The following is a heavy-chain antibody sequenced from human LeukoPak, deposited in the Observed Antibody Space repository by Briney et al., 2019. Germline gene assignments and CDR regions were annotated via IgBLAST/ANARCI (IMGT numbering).Heavy chain of an antibody. CDR1: GFTFSSYW. Sequence: GGSLRLSCAASGFTFSSYWMSWVRQAPGKGLEWVANIKQDGSEKYYVDSVKGRFTISRDNAKNSLYLQMNSLRAEDTAVYYCGAIRYGDYGLFDYWGQGTLVTVSS. D-gene: IGHD4-17*01. V-gene: IGHV3-7*01. CDR3: GAIRYGDYGLFDY. J-gene: IGHJ4*02. CDR2: IKQDGSEK.